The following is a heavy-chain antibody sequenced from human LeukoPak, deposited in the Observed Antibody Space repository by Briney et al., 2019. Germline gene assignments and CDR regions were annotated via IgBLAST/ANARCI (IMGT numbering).Heavy chain of an antibody. CDR2: IYYSGST. D-gene: IGHD3-22*01. J-gene: IGHJ4*02. CDR3: ASRKKYYYDSSGYFDY. Sequence: SETLSLTCTVSGGSISSSSYYWGWIRQPPGKGLEWIGSIYYSGSTYYNPSLKSRVTISVDTSKNQFSLKLSSVTAADTAVYYCASRKKYYYDSSGYFDYWGQGTLVTVSS. CDR1: GGSISSSSYY. V-gene: IGHV4-39*01.